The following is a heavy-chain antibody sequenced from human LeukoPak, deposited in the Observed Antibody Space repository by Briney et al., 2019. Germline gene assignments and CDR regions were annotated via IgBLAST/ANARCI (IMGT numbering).Heavy chain of an antibody. J-gene: IGHJ6*04. CDR1: GYNFDTYW. V-gene: IGHV5-51*01. D-gene: IGHD2-2*01. CDR3: ARLSDCSGTSCYWSV. CDR2: VYPGDSDT. Sequence: GESLKISCKASGYNFDTYWIGWVRQMPGKGLEGMGIVYPGDSDTRYSPSFQGQVTISADKSISTAYLQWSSLMASDTAMYYCARLSDCSGTSCYWSVWGKGTTVIVSS.